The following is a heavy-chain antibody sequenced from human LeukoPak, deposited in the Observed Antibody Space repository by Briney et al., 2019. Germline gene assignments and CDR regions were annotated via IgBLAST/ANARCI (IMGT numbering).Heavy chain of an antibody. CDR3: ARVYGDYPSYFDY. V-gene: IGHV3-21*01. CDR2: ISSSSSYI. Sequence: GGSLRLSCAASGFTFSSYSMNWVRQAPGKGLEWVLSISSSSSYIYYADSVKGRSTISRDNAKNSLYLQMNSLRAEDTAVYYCARVYGDYPSYFDYWGQGTLVTVSS. D-gene: IGHD4-17*01. CDR1: GFTFSSYS. J-gene: IGHJ4*02.